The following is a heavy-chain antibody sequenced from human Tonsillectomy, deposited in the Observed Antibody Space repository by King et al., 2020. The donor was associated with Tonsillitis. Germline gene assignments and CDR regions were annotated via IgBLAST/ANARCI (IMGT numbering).Heavy chain of an antibody. D-gene: IGHD2-15*01. CDR1: GGTFSTYV. CDR3: TRSLWHPGIRDWYFDL. V-gene: IGHV1-69*01. Sequence: VQLVESGAEVKKPGSSVKVSCKASGGTFSTYVFSWVRQAPGQGLEWMGGIIPIFDTSDYAQKFQDRVTITADESTNTAYMEVTTLRSDDTAVYYCTRSLWHPGIRDWYFDLWGRGTLVTVSS. CDR2: IIPIFDTS. J-gene: IGHJ2*01.